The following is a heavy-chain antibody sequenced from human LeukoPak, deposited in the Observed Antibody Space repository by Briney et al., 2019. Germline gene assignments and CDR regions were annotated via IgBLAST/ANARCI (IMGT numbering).Heavy chain of an antibody. J-gene: IGHJ3*02. D-gene: IGHD2-2*01. V-gene: IGHV4-61*02. CDR1: GGSISSSSYY. CDR3: ARDVVVPAAKDAFDI. CDR2: IYTSGST. Sequence: SETLSLTCTVSGGSISSSSYYWSWIRQPAGKGLEWIGRIYTSGSTNYNPSLKSRVTMSVDTSKNQFSLKLSSVTAADTAVYYCARDVVVPAAKDAFDIWGQGTMVTVSS.